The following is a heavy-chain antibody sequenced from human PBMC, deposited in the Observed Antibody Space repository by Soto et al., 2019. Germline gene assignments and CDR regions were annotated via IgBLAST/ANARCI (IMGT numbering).Heavy chain of an antibody. V-gene: IGHV4-59*08. D-gene: IGHD1-26*01. J-gene: IGHJ4*02. Sequence: QVQLQESGPGLVKPSETLSLTCTVSGGTISSWYWSWIRQPPGKGLEWIGYIYYSGSTNCNPSLKSRVTISVDTSKNQCSLTLSSVTAADTSVYYCARRYGSAIDYWGQGNLVTVSS. CDR1: GGTISSWY. CDR3: ARRYGSAIDY. CDR2: IYYSGST.